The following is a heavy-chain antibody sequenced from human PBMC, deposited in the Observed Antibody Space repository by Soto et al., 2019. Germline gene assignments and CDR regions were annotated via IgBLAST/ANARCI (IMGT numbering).Heavy chain of an antibody. CDR1: GYTFSRHC. D-gene: IGHD6-6*01. CDR2: ISAYNGNT. CDR3: ARLEYSRSSAWFDL. J-gene: IGHJ5*02. V-gene: IGHV1-18*01. Sequence: ASVKVSCKASGYTFSRHCISWVRQALGQGLEWMGRISAYNGNTKYEQKLQGRVTMTTDTSTSTAYMELRSLRSDDTAVYYCARLEYSRSSAWFDLWGQGTLVPVSS.